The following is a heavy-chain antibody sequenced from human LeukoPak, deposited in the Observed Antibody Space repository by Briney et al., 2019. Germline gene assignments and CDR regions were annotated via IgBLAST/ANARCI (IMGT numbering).Heavy chain of an antibody. V-gene: IGHV4-59*01. J-gene: IGHJ4*02. CDR2: IYYSGST. CDR3: ARDLEPGFDY. Sequence: SETLSLTCTVSGGSICSYYWSWIRQPPGKGLEWIGYIYYSGSTNHNPSLKSRVTISVDTSKNQFSLKLSSVTAADTAVYYCARDLEPGFDYWGQGTLVTVSS. D-gene: IGHD1-1*01. CDR1: GGSICSYY.